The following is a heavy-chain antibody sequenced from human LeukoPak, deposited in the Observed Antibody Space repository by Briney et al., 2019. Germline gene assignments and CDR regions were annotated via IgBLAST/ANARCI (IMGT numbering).Heavy chain of an antibody. D-gene: IGHD6-19*01. Sequence: ASVKVSCKTSGYTFTGYYMHWVRQAPGQGLEWMGWINPNSGGTNYAQKFQGRVTMTRDTSISTAYMELTRLRSDDTAGYYCARYSSGWYFGLWGRGTLVTVSS. CDR3: ARYSSGWYFGL. V-gene: IGHV1-2*02. CDR1: GYTFTGYY. CDR2: INPNSGGT. J-gene: IGHJ2*01.